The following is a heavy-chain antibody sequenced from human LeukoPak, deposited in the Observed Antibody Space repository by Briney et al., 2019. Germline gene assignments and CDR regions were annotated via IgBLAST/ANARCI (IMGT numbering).Heavy chain of an antibody. CDR3: TTCGGDCYSNFDY. D-gene: IGHD2-21*02. J-gene: IGHJ4*02. Sequence: GGSLRLSCAASGFTFSGSAMHWVGQASGKGLEGVGRIRSKANSYATTYAASVKGRFTISRDDSKNTAYLQMNSLKTEDTAMYYCTTCGGDCYSNFDYWGQGTLVTVSS. CDR2: IRSKANSYAT. CDR1: GFTFSGSA. V-gene: IGHV3-73*01.